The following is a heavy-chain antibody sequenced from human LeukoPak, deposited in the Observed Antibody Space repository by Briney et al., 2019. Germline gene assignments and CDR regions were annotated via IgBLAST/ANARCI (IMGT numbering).Heavy chain of an antibody. V-gene: IGHV3-53*01. CDR2: IYSGGST. CDR1: GFTVSSNY. CDR3: ARAEWELLRIFDY. Sequence: GGSLRLSCAASGFTVSSNYMSWVRQAPGKGLEWVSVIYSGGSTYYADSVKGRFTISRDNSKNTLYLHMNSLRAEDTAVYYCARAEWELLRIFDYWGQGTLVTVSS. J-gene: IGHJ4*02. D-gene: IGHD1-26*01.